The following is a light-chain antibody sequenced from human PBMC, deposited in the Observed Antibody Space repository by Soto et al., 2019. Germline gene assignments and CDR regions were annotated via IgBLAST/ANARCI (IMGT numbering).Light chain of an antibody. Sequence: ETVLTQSRGTLSLSPGERATLSCRASQSISSGYLAWYQQRPGQAPRLLISGASNRATGIPDRFSGRGSGTDFTLTISRLEPEDFAVYYCQQYGGSPLVTFGGGTKVEIK. CDR2: GAS. V-gene: IGKV3-20*01. J-gene: IGKJ4*01. CDR1: QSISSGY. CDR3: QQYGGSPLVT.